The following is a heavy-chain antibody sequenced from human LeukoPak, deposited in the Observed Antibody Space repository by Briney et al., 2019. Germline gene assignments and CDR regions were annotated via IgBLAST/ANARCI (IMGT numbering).Heavy chain of an antibody. CDR1: GFTFSTFG. J-gene: IGHJ4*02. Sequence: GGSLRLSCVASGFTFSTFGMHWVRQAPGKGLEWVAGISYDGSKKYYVDSVRGRFTISRDNSKTTLYLLLNSLIVEDTAVYYCAKGFAFGDSWGQGTLITVSS. V-gene: IGHV3-30*18. CDR2: ISYDGSKK. CDR3: AKGFAFGDS. D-gene: IGHD3-10*01.